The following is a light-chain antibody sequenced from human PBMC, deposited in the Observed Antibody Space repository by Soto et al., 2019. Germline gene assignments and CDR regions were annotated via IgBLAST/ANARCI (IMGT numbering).Light chain of an antibody. CDR2: EVT. V-gene: IGLV2-23*02. CDR3: CSYAGSSTLV. CDR1: SSDVGSYNL. J-gene: IGLJ3*02. Sequence: QSVLTQPASVSGSPGQSITISCTGTSSDVGSYNLVSWYQHHPGKAPKLMIYEVTKRPSGVSNRFSGSKSGNTASLTISGLQAEDEGDYYCCSYAGSSTLVFGGGTKVTVL.